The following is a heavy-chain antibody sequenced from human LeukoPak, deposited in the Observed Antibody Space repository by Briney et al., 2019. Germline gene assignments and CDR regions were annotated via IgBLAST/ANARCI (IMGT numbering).Heavy chain of an antibody. Sequence: GGSLRLSCAASGFSFGSYWMHWVRQAPGKGLVWVSRLNGAGTTTNYADSVKGRFTISRDNAKNTLYLQMSSLRAEDTAVYYCARDPGVRGVYYNYFDPLGQGTLVTVSS. J-gene: IGHJ5*02. CDR2: LNGAGTTT. CDR1: GFSFGSYW. V-gene: IGHV3-74*01. CDR3: ARDPGVRGVYYNYFDP. D-gene: IGHD3-10*01.